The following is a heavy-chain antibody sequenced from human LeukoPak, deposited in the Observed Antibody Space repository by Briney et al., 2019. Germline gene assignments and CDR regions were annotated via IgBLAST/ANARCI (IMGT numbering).Heavy chain of an antibody. V-gene: IGHV3-7*01. J-gene: IGHJ6*04. CDR3: ARDRGTEPFTYYDFWSGYEMDV. CDR1: GFTFSSYW. Sequence: GGSLRLSCAASGFTFSSYWMSWVRQAPGPGLEWVANIKQDGSEKYYVDSVKGRFTISRDNAKNSLYLQMNSLRAEDTAVYYCARDRGTEPFTYYDFWSGYEMDVWGKGTTVTVSS. D-gene: IGHD3-3*01. CDR2: IKQDGSEK.